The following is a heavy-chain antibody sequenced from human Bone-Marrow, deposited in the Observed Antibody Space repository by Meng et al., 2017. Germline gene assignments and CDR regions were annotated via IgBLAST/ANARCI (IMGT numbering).Heavy chain of an antibody. V-gene: IGHV1-69*05. D-gene: IGHD2-15*01. CDR2: IIPIFGTA. CDR3: ARKAGNYITITCYSVDY. J-gene: IGHJ4*02. Sequence: SVKVSCKASGGTFSSYAISWVRQVPGQGLEWMGGIIPIFGTANYAQKFQGRVTITTDESTSTVYMELARLTSEDTAVYFCARKAGNYITITCYSVDYWGQGTLVTVSS. CDR1: GGTFSSYA.